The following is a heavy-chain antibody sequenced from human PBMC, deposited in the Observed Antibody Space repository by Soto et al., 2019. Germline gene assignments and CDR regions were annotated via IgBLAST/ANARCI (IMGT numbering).Heavy chain of an antibody. CDR1: GFNFSNNA. J-gene: IGHJ4*02. D-gene: IGHD6-6*01. CDR2: ISGSGEKT. V-gene: IGHV3-23*01. CDR3: SRRPGGTAPRPDY. Sequence: PGGSLRLSCVASGFNFSNNAMSWVRQAPGKGLQWVSTISGSGEKTYYADSVKGRFTISSDRSKNTLYLQMDSLRADDTAVYYWSRRPGGTAPRPDYWGQGTMVTVSS.